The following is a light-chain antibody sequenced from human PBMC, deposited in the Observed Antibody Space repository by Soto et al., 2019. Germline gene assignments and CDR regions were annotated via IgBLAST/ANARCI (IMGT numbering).Light chain of an antibody. CDR2: AAF. Sequence: DIQMTQSPSSLSASVGDRVTITCRASQSITNYLNWYQQKPGKAPNLLIYAAFNLQSGVPSRFSGSGSGTDFTLTISSLQSEDIATYYCQQSYSSPHTFGQGTKLEIK. CDR3: QQSYSSPHT. J-gene: IGKJ2*01. CDR1: QSITNY. V-gene: IGKV1-39*01.